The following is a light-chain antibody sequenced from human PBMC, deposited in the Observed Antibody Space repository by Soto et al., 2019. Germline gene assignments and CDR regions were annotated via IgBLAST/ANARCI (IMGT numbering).Light chain of an antibody. J-gene: IGKJ4*01. V-gene: IGKV1-12*01. CDR1: QGINKW. CDR2: SAS. Sequence: SVSASVGDRVTITCRASQGINKWLAWYQQKPGTAPKLLIYSASSLQSGVPSRFSGSGSGTDFTLTISSLQPEDFATYYCQQANTFALTFGGGTKVDIK. CDR3: QQANTFALT.